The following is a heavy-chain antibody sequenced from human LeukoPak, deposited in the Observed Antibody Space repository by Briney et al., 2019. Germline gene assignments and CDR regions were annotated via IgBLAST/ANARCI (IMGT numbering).Heavy chain of an antibody. CDR1: GFTFSTYS. CDR2: ISSGSTYI. CDR3: VSYDSSGYASFDF. Sequence: GGSLRLSCAASGFTFSTYSMNWVRQAPGKGLGWVSSISSGSTYIFYADSVKGRFTISRDNAKNSLYLEMNSLRAEDTAMYYCVSYDSSGYASFDFWGQGTLVTVSS. D-gene: IGHD3-22*01. J-gene: IGHJ4*02. V-gene: IGHV3-21*01.